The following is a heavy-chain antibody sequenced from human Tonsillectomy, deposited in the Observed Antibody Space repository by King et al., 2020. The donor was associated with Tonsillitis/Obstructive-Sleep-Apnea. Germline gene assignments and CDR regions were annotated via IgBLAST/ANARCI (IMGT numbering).Heavy chain of an antibody. CDR1: GASINDYY. Sequence: PLRESGPGLVKPSETLSLTCTVSGASINDYYWTWIRQPPGKGLEWIGYIYYSGSTNYNPSLKSRGTMSLDSSKNQFSLKLSSVTAADTAVYFCATRVGYTSGRYWFDPWGQGTLVTVSS. J-gene: IGHJ5*02. V-gene: IGHV4-59*01. CDR2: IYYSGST. D-gene: IGHD6-25*01. CDR3: ATRVGYTSGRYWFDP.